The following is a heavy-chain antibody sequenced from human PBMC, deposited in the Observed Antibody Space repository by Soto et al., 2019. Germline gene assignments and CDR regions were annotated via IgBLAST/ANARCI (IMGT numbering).Heavy chain of an antibody. J-gene: IGHJ4*02. D-gene: IGHD6-19*01. CDR2: IYYSGST. CDR1: GGSISSSIYY. Sequence: SETLSLTCTVSGGSISSSIYYWGWIRQPPGKGLEWIGSIYYSGSTYYNPSLKSRVTISVDTSKNQFSLKLSSVTAADTAVYYCARHAVHSSGFTVSRGQGILVTVSX. V-gene: IGHV4-39*01. CDR3: ARHAVHSSGFTVS.